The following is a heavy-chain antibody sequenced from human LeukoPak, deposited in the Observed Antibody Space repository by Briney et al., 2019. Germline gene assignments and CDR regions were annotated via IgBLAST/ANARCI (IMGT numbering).Heavy chain of an antibody. CDR1: GYSISSGYY. J-gene: IGHJ4*02. D-gene: IGHD4-23*01. Sequence: SETLSLTCTVSGYSISSGYYWVWIRPPPGKGLDWIGSIYYRGTAYYNPSLKSRVTISVDTSKNQFSLKLSSVTAADTAVYYCARHGGGNAVSFFDYWGQGTLVTVSS. V-gene: IGHV4-38-2*02. CDR3: ARHGGGNAVSFFDY. CDR2: IYYRGTA.